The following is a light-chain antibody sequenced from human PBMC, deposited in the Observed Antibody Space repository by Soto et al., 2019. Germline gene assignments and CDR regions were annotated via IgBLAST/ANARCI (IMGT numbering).Light chain of an antibody. J-gene: IGKJ5*01. CDR1: LSISPS. CDR3: QHYNEYPVT. CDR2: RAS. Sequence: DIQMTQSPSTLSASVGDRVTITCRASLSISPSLAWYQQKPGKPPKLPLYRASSLESGVPSRFSGSGSGTEFTLTINCLQPDDFATYYCQHYNEYPVTFGQGTRLEIK. V-gene: IGKV1-5*03.